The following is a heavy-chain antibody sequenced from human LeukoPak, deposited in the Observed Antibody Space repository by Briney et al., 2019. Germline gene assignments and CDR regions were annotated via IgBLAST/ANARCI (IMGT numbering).Heavy chain of an antibody. D-gene: IGHD3-10*01. J-gene: IGHJ3*01. Sequence: SETLSLTCTVSGASISGNLWTWIRQPPGKGLEWVAYVYDNGDTRYHPSFTGRVSISVDLSRNQFSLKLSSVTAADTAVYYCARVSGRGSGSWNLWGQGTMVTVSS. CDR3: ARVSGRGSGSWNL. CDR1: GASISGNL. V-gene: IGHV4-4*08. CDR2: VYDNGDT.